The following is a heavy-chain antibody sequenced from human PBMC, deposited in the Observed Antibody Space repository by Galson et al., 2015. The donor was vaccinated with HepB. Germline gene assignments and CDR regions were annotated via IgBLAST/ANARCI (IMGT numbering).Heavy chain of an antibody. J-gene: IGHJ4*02. CDR2: ITTMFGRA. CDR1: GGTFRSYA. V-gene: IGHV1-69*13. D-gene: IGHD6-13*01. Sequence: SVKVSCKASGGTFRSYAIRWVRQAPGQGLEWMGGITTMFGRANYAQTFQGRVTITADESTSTAYMELSIMSAEDTAVYDCARERIAAVTKPRDYWGQGTLVTVSS. CDR3: ARERIAAVTKPRDY.